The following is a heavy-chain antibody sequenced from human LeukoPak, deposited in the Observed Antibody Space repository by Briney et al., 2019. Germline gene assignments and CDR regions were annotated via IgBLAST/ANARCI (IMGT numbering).Heavy chain of an antibody. D-gene: IGHD3-9*01. CDR1: GGSISSSSYY. V-gene: IGHV4-39*01. J-gene: IGHJ4*02. CDR2: IYYSGST. CDR3: ARVRKRFDILTGYYNFDY. Sequence: PSETLSLTCTVSGGSISSSSYYWGWIRQPPGKGLEWIGSIYYSGSTYYNPSLKSRVTISVDTSKSQFSLKLSSVTAADAAVYYCARVRKRFDILTGYYNFDYWGQGTLVTVSS.